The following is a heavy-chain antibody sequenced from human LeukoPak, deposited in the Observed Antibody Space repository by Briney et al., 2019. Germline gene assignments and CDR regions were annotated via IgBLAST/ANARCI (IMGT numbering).Heavy chain of an antibody. J-gene: IGHJ4*02. D-gene: IGHD1-1*01. CDR3: ARGLTRADY. Sequence: GGSLRLSCAASGFTFTTYFMNWVRQTPGKGLEWVANIKQDGSEKYYVDSVKGRFTISRDNTKNSLYLQMNSLRADDTAVYYCARGLTRADYWGQGTLVTVSS. CDR2: IKQDGSEK. CDR1: GFTFTTYF. V-gene: IGHV3-7*04.